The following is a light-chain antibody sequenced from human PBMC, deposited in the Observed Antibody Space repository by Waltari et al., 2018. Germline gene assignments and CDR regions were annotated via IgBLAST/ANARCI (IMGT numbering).Light chain of an antibody. V-gene: IGKV3-11*01. CDR2: DTS. Sequence: DIVLTQSPAILSLSPGERASLSCRASQSITNYLALYQQTPSQAPRPLLCDTSNSATDIPAMLRGSGFGTDFTHTNRSLEREDFAVYYCQQRRDWPLPFGGGTKVEIK. CDR3: QQRRDWPLP. CDR1: QSITNY. J-gene: IGKJ4*01.